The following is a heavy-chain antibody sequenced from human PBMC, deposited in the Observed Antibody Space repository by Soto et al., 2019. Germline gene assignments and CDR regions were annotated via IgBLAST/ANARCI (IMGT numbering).Heavy chain of an antibody. CDR1: GGSISSYY. Sequence: QVQLQESGPGLVKPSETLSLTCTVSGGSISSYYWSWIRQPAGKGLEWIGRIYTSGSTNYNPSLKSRVTMEVDTSKNQFSLKLSSVTAADTAVYYCARDIRQQLVPGWFDPWGQGTLVTVSS. CDR3: ARDIRQQLVPGWFDP. D-gene: IGHD6-13*01. CDR2: IYTSGST. J-gene: IGHJ5*02. V-gene: IGHV4-4*07.